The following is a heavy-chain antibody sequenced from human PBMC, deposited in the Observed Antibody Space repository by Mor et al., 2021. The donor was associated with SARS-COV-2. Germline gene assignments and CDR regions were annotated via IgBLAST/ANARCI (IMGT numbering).Heavy chain of an antibody. CDR2: SSADGSNK. V-gene: IGHV3-30*01. Sequence: VSSADGSNKYHAESVKGRFTISRDNSNNTLFLQMNSLRPEDTAVYYCAIQTVAAAGDLGFDPWGQGTLVTVSS. J-gene: IGHJ5*02. CDR3: AIQTVAAAGDLGFDP. D-gene: IGHD6-13*01.